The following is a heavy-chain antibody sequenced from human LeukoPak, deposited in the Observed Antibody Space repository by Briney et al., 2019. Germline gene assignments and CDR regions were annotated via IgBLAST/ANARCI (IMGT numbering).Heavy chain of an antibody. CDR3: ERDIREVGESHDFDY. CDR2: IHYSGST. CDR1: GISITTYY. D-gene: IGHD1-26*01. V-gene: IGHV4-59*01. Sequence: PSETLSLTCTVSGISITTYYWSWIRQPPGKGLEWIGLIHYSGSTTYNPSLKSRVTISIDTSKNQFSLHLSSATAADTAVYYYERDIREVGESHDFDYWCQGILVTVTS. J-gene: IGHJ4*02.